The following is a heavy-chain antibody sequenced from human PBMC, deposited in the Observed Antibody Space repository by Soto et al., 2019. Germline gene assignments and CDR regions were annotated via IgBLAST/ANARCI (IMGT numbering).Heavy chain of an antibody. V-gene: IGHV3-23*01. CDR1: GFTFINHA. CDR3: AKLEVFVTGHLATQSSLDS. CDR2: VDGSGAAP. J-gene: IGHJ4*02. Sequence: GGSLRLSCATSGFTFINHAMTWVRQAPGKAPQWVATVDGSGAAPFYAESVKGRFTISRDNSKNTLYLQMNSLRAEDTAVYFCAKLEVFVTGHLATQSSLDSWGQGSLVTVPQ. D-gene: IGHD3-9*01.